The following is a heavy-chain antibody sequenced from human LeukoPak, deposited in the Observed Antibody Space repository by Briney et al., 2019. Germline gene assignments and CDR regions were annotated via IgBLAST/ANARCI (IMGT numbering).Heavy chain of an antibody. V-gene: IGHV4-59*02. CDR3: ARGITGTMWFDP. CDR2: MSYSGRT. CDR1: GGSVSSYY. D-gene: IGHD1-7*01. Sequence: SETLSLTCTVSGGSVSSYYWSWIRQTPEKGLEWIGYMSYSGRTDYGPSLKSRVTMSVDTSKNQFSLKMSYVTAADTGVYYCARGITGTMWFDPWGQGTLVTVSS. J-gene: IGHJ5*02.